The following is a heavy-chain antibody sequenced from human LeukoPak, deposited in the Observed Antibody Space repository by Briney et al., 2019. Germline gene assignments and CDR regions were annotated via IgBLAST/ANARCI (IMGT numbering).Heavy chain of an antibody. J-gene: IGHJ4*02. CDR1: GGTFSSYA. D-gene: IGHD5-24*01. Sequence: ASVKVSCKASGGTFSSYAISWVRQAPGQGLEWMGGIIPIFGTANYAQKFQGRVTITADESTSTAYMELSSLRSEDTAVYYCARLRRDGYNYYFDYWGQGTLVTVSS. V-gene: IGHV1-69*13. CDR3: ARLRRDGYNYYFDY. CDR2: IIPIFGTA.